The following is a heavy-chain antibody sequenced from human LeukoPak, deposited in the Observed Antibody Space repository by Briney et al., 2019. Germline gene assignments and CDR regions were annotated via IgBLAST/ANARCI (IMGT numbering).Heavy chain of an antibody. D-gene: IGHD3-22*01. CDR2: INHSGSA. CDR1: GGSFSGYY. J-gene: IGHJ4*02. V-gene: IGHV4-34*01. CDR3: AGVSGGYYYGGDY. Sequence: PSETLSLTCAVYGGSFSGYYWSWIRQPPGKGLEWIGEINHSGSANYNPSLKSRVTMSVDTSKNQFSLKLISVTAADTAVYYCAGVSGGYYYGGDYWGQGTLVTVSS.